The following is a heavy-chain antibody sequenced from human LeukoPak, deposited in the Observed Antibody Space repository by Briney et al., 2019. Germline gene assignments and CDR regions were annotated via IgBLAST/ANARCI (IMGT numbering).Heavy chain of an antibody. V-gene: IGHV3-30*18. D-gene: IGHD3-10*01. CDR2: ISYDESNK. Sequence: GGSLRLSCAASGFIFSSHGMHWGRQAPGKGLEWVAVISYDESNKYAGSVKGRFTISRDSSKNTLYLQMNSLRAEDTAVYYCAKGLGYYDSGKSYYYGMDVWGQGTTVTVSS. J-gene: IGHJ6*02. CDR1: GFIFSSHG. CDR3: AKGLGYYDSGKSYYYGMDV.